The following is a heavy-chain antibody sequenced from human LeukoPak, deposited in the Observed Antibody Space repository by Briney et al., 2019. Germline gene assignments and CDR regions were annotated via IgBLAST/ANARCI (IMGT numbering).Heavy chain of an antibody. CDR3: ARDLGGGNPYDAFDI. J-gene: IGHJ3*02. CDR2: ISAYNGNT. Sequence: ASVKVSCKASGYTFTSYGISWVRQAPGQGLEWMGWISAYNGNTNYAQKLQGRVTMTTDTSTSTAYMELRSLRSDDTAVYYCARDLGGGNPYDAFDIWGQGTMVTVSS. D-gene: IGHD4-23*01. CDR1: GYTFTSYG. V-gene: IGHV1-18*01.